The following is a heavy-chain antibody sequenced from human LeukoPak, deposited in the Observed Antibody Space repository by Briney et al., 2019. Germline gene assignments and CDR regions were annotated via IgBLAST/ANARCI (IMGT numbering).Heavy chain of an antibody. CDR3: ARDPSTVAPYAFDI. V-gene: IGHV4-39*07. Sequence: SETLSLTCTVSSASISSSPYYWGWIRQPPGKGLEWIGSIYYSGSTYYNPSLKSRVTISVDTSKNQFSLKLSSVTAADTAVYYCARDPSTVAPYAFDIWGQGTMVTVSS. D-gene: IGHD4-23*01. CDR1: SASISSSPYY. CDR2: IYYSGST. J-gene: IGHJ3*02.